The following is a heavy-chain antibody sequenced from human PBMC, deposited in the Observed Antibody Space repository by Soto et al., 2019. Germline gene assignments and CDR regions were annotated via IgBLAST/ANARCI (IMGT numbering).Heavy chain of an antibody. D-gene: IGHD4-17*01. CDR1: GFTFSSYA. Sequence: QGQLAESGGGVVQPGRSPRLSCAASGFTFSSYAMHWVRQAPGKGLEWVAVISYDGSNKYYADSVKGRFTISRDNSKNTLYLQMNSLRVEDTAVYYCARALGDYGDCWGQGTLVTVSS. V-gene: IGHV3-30-3*01. J-gene: IGHJ4*02. CDR3: ARALGDYGDC. CDR2: ISYDGSNK.